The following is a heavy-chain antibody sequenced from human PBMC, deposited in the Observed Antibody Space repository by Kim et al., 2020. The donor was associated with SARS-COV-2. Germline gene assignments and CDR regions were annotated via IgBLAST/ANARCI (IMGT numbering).Heavy chain of an antibody. J-gene: IGHJ4*02. CDR1: GSSIRNYY. CDR3: ARLTGVSGLPEDY. CDR2: ISNSGST. Sequence: SETLSLTCTVSGSSIRNYYWSWIRQPPGKGLEWIGEISNSGSTDYNPSLKSRVTLSIYTSKNQFSLNLRSVTAADTAVYYCARLTGVSGLPEDYWGQGTLVIVSS. D-gene: IGHD6-19*01. V-gene: IGHV4-59*08.